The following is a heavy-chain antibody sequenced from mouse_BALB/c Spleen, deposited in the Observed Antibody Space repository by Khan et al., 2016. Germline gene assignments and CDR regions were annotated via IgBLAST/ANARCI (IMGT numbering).Heavy chain of an antibody. CDR1: GDSITSGY. J-gene: IGHJ4*01. Sequence: VQLKESGPSLVKPSQTLSLTCSVTGDSITSGYWNWIRKFPGNKLEYMGYISYSGGTYNNPSLKSRISIPRDTSKNQYYLQLNTVPTEDTGTYYWASYDGNSYLRGMDYWGQGRSVTGSS. V-gene: IGHV3-8*02. CDR3: ASYDGNSYLRGMDY. D-gene: IGHD2-12*01. CDR2: ISYSGGT.